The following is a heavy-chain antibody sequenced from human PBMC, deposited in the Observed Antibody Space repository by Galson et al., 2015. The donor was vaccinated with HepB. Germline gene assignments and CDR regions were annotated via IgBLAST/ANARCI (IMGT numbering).Heavy chain of an antibody. D-gene: IGHD6-19*01. Sequence: SVKVSCKASGYTFTDYPMNWVRQAPGQGLEWMGWINTNTLIPTYAQGFTGRFVFSLDTSVSTTYLQISGLKAEDTAIYYCTRHLLSPLAGSDYWGQGTLVTVSS. CDR3: TRHLLSPLAGSDY. V-gene: IGHV7-4-1*02. J-gene: IGHJ4*02. CDR2: INTNTLIP. CDR1: GYTFTDYP.